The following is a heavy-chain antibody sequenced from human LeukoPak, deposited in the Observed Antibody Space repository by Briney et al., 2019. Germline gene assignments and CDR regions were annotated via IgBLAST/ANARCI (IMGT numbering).Heavy chain of an antibody. CDR2: INWNGGSI. J-gene: IGHJ4*02. CDR3: ARGYCSGGSCWYFDY. Sequence: GGSLRLSCAASGFTFSSYGMTWVRQAPGRGLEWVSGINWNGGSIGYADSVKGRFTISRDNAKNSLYLQMNSLRADDTALYYCARGYCSGGSCWYFDYWGQGTLVTVSS. D-gene: IGHD2-15*01. V-gene: IGHV3-20*04. CDR1: GFTFSSYG.